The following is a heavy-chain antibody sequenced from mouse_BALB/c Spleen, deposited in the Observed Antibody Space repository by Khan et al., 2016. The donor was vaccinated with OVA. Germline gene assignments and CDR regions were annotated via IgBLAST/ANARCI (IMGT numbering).Heavy chain of an antibody. CDR1: GFNIKDTY. J-gene: IGHJ3*01. CDR3: ATLYGSPFAY. Sequence: EVQLQQSGAELLKPGATVKLSCTSSGFNIKDTYMHWVKQRPEQGLEWIGRIDPANGDTKFDPKFQGKATITADTSSNTAYLHLSSLTSEDTAVSYGATLYGSPFAYWGQGTIVTVSA. CDR2: IDPANGDT. D-gene: IGHD2-1*01. V-gene: IGHV14-3*02.